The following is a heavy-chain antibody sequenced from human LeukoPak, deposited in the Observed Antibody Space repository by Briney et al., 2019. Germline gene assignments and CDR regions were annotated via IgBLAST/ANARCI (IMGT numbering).Heavy chain of an antibody. CDR2: IYITGNT. CDR1: GDSISSYY. D-gene: IGHD2-15*01. CDR3: ARDVVAVGATRGQWFDP. J-gene: IGHJ5*02. Sequence: PSETLSLTCTVSGDSISSYYWSWIRQPAGKGLEWIGRIYITGNTDYNPSLKSRVTVSVDTSKNQFSLRLSSVTAADTAVYYCARDVVAVGATRGQWFDPWGQGTLVTVSS. V-gene: IGHV4-4*07.